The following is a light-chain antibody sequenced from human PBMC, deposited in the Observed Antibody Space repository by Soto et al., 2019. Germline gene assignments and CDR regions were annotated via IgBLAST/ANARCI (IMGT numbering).Light chain of an antibody. CDR3: LSFTTTSTHV. Sequence: QAALTQPAWLSGSPGQSITISCTGTISDIVAYGYVSWFQQHPGKAPKLMISEVNNRPSGVSNRFSGSKSGNTAYLTISGLQVEDEAEYFCLSFTTTSTHVFGTGTKVTVL. CDR1: ISDIVAYGY. CDR2: EVN. V-gene: IGLV2-14*01. J-gene: IGLJ1*01.